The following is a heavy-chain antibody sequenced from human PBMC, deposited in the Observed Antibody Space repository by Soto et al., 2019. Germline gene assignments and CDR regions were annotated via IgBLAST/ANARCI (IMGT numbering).Heavy chain of an antibody. CDR3: ARDRYILYYMDV. V-gene: IGHV1-69*04. Sequence: ASVKVSCKASGGTFSSYTISWVRQAPGQGLEWMGRIIPILGIANYAQKFQGRVTITADKSTSTAYMELSSLRSEDTAVYYCARDRYILYYMDVWGKGTTVNVSS. CDR2: IIPILGIA. CDR1: GGTFSSYT. J-gene: IGHJ6*03. D-gene: IGHD3-16*02.